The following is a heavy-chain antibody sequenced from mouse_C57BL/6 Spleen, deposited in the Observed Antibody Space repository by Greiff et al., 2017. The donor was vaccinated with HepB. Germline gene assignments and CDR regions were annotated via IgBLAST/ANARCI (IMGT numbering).Heavy chain of an antibody. Sequence: VQLQHSGAELAKPGASVKLSCKASGYTFTSYWMHWVKQRPGQGLEWIGYINPSSGYTKYNQKFKDKATLTADKSSSTAYMQLSSLTYEDSAVYYCARFPPLYYGNYGPFAYWGQGTLVTVSA. CDR3: ARFPPLYYGNYGPFAY. V-gene: IGHV1-7*01. CDR2: INPSSGYT. J-gene: IGHJ3*01. D-gene: IGHD2-1*01. CDR1: GYTFTSYW.